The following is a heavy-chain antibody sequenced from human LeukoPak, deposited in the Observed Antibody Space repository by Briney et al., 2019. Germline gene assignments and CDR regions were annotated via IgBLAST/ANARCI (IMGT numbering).Heavy chain of an antibody. D-gene: IGHD2-21*02. V-gene: IGHV1-46*01. CDR1: GYTFTSYY. J-gene: IGHJ4*02. CDR2: INPSGGST. Sequence: ASVKVSCKASGYTFTSYYTHWVRQAPGQGLEWMGIINPSGGSTSYAQKFQGRVTMTRDTSTSTVYMELSSLRSEDTAVYYCARSADPVVTATSFDYWGQGTLVTVSS. CDR3: ARSADPVVTATSFDY.